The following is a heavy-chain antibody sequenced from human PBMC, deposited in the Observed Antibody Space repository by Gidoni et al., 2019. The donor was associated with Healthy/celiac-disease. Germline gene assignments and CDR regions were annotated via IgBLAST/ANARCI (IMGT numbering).Heavy chain of an antibody. CDR2: ISAYNGNT. CDR3: ARAPASYDILTGFDP. D-gene: IGHD3-9*01. V-gene: IGHV1-18*04. Sequence: QVQLVQSGAEVKKPGASVKVSCKASGYTFTSYGISWVPQAPGQGLEWMGWISAYNGNTNYAQKLQGRVTMTTDTSTSTAYMELRSLRSDDTAVYYCARAPASYDILTGFDPWGQGTLVTVSS. J-gene: IGHJ5*02. CDR1: GYTFTSYG.